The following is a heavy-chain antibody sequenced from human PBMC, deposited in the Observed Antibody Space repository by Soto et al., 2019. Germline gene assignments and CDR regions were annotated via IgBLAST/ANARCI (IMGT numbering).Heavy chain of an antibody. Sequence: ASVKVSCKASGYTFTSYGISWVRQAPGQGLEWMGWISAYNGNTNYAQKLQGRVTMTRDTSISTAYMELSRLRSDDTAVYYCARVAYDILTGGNWFDPWGQGTLVTVSS. V-gene: IGHV1-18*01. J-gene: IGHJ5*02. CDR1: GYTFTSYG. D-gene: IGHD3-9*01. CDR3: ARVAYDILTGGNWFDP. CDR2: ISAYNGNT.